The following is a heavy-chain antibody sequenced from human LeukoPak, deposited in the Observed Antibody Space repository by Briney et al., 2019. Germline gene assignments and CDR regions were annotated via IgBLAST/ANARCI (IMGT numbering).Heavy chain of an antibody. V-gene: IGHV3-23*01. CDR3: AKVHVVVVTAIRHGYFDY. CDR2: ISGSGGST. D-gene: IGHD2-21*02. J-gene: IGHJ4*02. CDR1: GFTFSSYA. Sequence: GGSLRLSCAASGFTFSSYAMSWVRQAPGKGLEWVSAISGSGGSTYYADSVEGRFTISRDNSKNTLYLQMNSLRAEDTAVYYCAKVHVVVVTAIRHGYFDYWGQGTLVTVSS.